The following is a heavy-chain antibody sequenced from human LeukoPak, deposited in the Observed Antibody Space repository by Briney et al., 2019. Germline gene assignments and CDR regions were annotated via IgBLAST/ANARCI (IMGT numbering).Heavy chain of an antibody. V-gene: IGHV4-59*01. CDR1: GGSISSYY. Sequence: SETLSLTCTVSGGSISSYYWSWLRQPPGKGLEWIGYVFYSGSTNYNSSLKSRVTISVDTSKNQFSLNLTSVTAADTAVYYCARDKGSFHNWFDPWGQGILVTVSS. CDR3: ARDKGSFHNWFDP. CDR2: VFYSGST. J-gene: IGHJ5*02.